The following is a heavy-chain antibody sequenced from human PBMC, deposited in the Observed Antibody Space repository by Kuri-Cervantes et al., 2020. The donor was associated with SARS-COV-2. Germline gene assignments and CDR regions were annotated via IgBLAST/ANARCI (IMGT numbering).Heavy chain of an antibody. D-gene: IGHD6-13*01. CDR3: ARESPQQQLPYYYYYYMDV. J-gene: IGHJ6*03. V-gene: IGHV1-69*06. Sequence: SVKVSCKASGGTFSSYAISWVRQAPGQGLEWMGGIIPISGTANYAQKFQGRVTITADKSTSTAYMELSSLRSEDTAVYYCARESPQQQLPYYYYYYMDVWGKGTTVTVSS. CDR1: GGTFSSYA. CDR2: IIPISGTA.